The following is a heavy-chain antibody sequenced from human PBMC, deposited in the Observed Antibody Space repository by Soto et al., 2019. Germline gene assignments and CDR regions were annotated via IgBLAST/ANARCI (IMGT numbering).Heavy chain of an antibody. V-gene: IGHV4-34*01. CDR3: GRDSLNSKAAAERGRLFCFAP. Sequence: SETLSLTCAVYGGSFSGYYWSWIRQPPGRGLEWIGEINHSGSTNYNPSLKSRVTISVDTSKNQFSLKLSSVTAADTAVYYCGRDSLNSKAAAERGRLFCFAPGGQETLVPVPS. D-gene: IGHD6-13*01. CDR1: GGSFSGYY. CDR2: INHSGST. J-gene: IGHJ5*02.